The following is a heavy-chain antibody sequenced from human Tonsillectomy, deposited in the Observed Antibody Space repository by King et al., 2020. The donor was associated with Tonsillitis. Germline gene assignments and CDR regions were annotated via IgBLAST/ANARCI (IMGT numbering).Heavy chain of an antibody. D-gene: IGHD2-21*01. CDR1: GYTFTSYD. CDR2: MNPNSGNT. CDR3: ALMVSLANCFSHYGMDV. V-gene: IGHV1-8*01. J-gene: IGHJ6*02. Sequence: QLVQSGAEVKSPGASVKVSCKASGYTFTSYDINWVRQATGQGLEWMGWMNPNSGNTGFLQKFQGRVTMTRNTSISTAYMELSSLRSDDPAVDYCALMVSLANCFSHYGMDVGGQGTTVTVSS.